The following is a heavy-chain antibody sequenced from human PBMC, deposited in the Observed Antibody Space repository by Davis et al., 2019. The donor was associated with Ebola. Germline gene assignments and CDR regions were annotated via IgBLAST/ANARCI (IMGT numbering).Heavy chain of an antibody. CDR3: ARQGGGHIVVVVAALRYGMDV. V-gene: IGHV4-59*08. CDR2: IFYSGTT. CDR1: GGSMFSYY. Sequence: MPSETLSLTCTVSGGSMFSYYWSWIRQPPGKGLEWIGFIFYSGTTTYNPSFRGRLTISLDPSKNQFSLKLSSVTAADTAVYYCARQGGGHIVVVVAALRYGMDVWGQGTTVTVSS. D-gene: IGHD2-15*01. J-gene: IGHJ6*02.